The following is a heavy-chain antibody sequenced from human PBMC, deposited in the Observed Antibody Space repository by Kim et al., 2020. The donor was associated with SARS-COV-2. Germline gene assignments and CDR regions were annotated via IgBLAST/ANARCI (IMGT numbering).Heavy chain of an antibody. CDR1: GGSISSSSYY. D-gene: IGHD3-16*01. J-gene: IGHJ4*02. V-gene: IGHV4-39*01. CDR3: ARRNYVWGGSYFDY. CDR2: IYYSGST. Sequence: SETLSLTCTVSGGSISSSSYYWGWIRQPPGKGLEWIGSIYYSGSTYYNPSLKSRVTISVDTSKNQFSLKLSSVTAADTAVYYCARRNYVWGGSYFDYWGQGTLVTVSS.